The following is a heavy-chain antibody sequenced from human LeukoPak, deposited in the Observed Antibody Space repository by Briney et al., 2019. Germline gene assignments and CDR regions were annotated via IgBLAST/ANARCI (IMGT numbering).Heavy chain of an antibody. V-gene: IGHV4-34*01. J-gene: IGHJ4*02. CDR2: INHSGST. Sequence: SETLSLTCAVYGGSFSGYYWSWVRQPPGKGLEWIGEINHSGSTNYNPSLKSRVTISVDTSKNQFSLKLCSVTAADTALYYCARWNYDSSGYLDYWGQGTLVTVSS. CDR3: ARWNYDSSGYLDY. CDR1: GGSFSGYY. D-gene: IGHD3-22*01.